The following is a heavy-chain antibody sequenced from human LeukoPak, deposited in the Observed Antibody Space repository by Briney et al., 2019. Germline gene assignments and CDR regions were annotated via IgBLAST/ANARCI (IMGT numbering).Heavy chain of an antibody. CDR3: ARFSRDAVSTPYYLNY. D-gene: IGHD5/OR15-5a*01. J-gene: IGHJ4*02. Sequence: PSETLSLTCSVSGGSISGHYWTWIRQPLGKGLEWIGYIYYTGSTNYNPSLRSRVTISLDTSKNQFSLNLSSVTAADTAVYYCARFSRDAVSTPYYLNYWGQGTLVTVSS. CDR2: IYYTGST. V-gene: IGHV4-59*11. CDR1: GGSISGHY.